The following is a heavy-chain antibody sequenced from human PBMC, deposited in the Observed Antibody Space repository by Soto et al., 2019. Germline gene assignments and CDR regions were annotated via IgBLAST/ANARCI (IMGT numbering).Heavy chain of an antibody. CDR2: ISSSSSYI. D-gene: IGHD2-15*01. Sequence: EVQLVESGGGLVKPGGSLRLSCAASGFTFSSYSMNWVRQAPGKGLEWVSSISSSSSYIYYADSVKGRFTISRDNAKNSLYLQMNSLRAEDTAVYYCASEYCSGGSCYTLGAFDIWGQGTMVTVSS. CDR1: GFTFSSYS. V-gene: IGHV3-21*01. J-gene: IGHJ3*02. CDR3: ASEYCSGGSCYTLGAFDI.